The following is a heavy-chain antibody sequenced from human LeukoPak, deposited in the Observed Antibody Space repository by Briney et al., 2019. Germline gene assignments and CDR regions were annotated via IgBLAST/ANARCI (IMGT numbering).Heavy chain of an antibody. Sequence: PGGSLRLSCAASGFTFSSYGMHWVRQAPGKGLEWVAVIWYDGSNKYYADSVKGRFTISRDNSKNTLYLQMSSLRAEDTAVYYCAREGDSSGYYGMDVWGQGTTVTVSS. CDR1: GFTFSSYG. D-gene: IGHD3-22*01. CDR2: IWYDGSNK. V-gene: IGHV3-33*01. CDR3: AREGDSSGYYGMDV. J-gene: IGHJ6*02.